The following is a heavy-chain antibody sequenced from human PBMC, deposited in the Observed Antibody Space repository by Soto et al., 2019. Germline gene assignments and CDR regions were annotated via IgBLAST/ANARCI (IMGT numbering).Heavy chain of an antibody. Sequence: EVQLVETGGGLVLPGGSLRLSCVVSGFTLSNIRMTWVRQAPGQGLEWVSDLYFYGSANYADSVRGRFTIFKDDSKNTLYLQMTNLRADDTALYYCARVGTSESFFDYWGQGTLVTVSP. CDR3: ARVGTSESFFDY. CDR2: LYFYGSA. CDR1: GFTLSNIR. D-gene: IGHD7-27*01. J-gene: IGHJ4*02. V-gene: IGHV3-53*02.